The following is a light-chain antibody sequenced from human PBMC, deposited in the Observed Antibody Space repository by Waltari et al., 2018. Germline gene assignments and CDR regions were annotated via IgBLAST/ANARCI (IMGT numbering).Light chain of an antibody. Sequence: EIVLTQSPGTLSLSPGERATLSCRTSQSVASYYIAWYQQKPGQAPRLLIYGASSRTTGIPDRFSGGGSWTDFTLTITRLEPEDFAVYYCQQYGTSPPWTFGQGTKVEVK. CDR3: QQYGTSPPWT. CDR2: GAS. V-gene: IGKV3-20*01. J-gene: IGKJ1*01. CDR1: QSVASYY.